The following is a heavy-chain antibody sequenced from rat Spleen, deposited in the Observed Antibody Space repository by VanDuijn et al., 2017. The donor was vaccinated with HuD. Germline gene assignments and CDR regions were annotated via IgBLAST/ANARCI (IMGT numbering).Heavy chain of an antibody. J-gene: IGHJ1*01. D-gene: IGHD5-1*01. CDR3: ATQGELGYFDF. Sequence: EVQLVESGGGLVQPGRSLKLSCAASGFTFSNYGMAWVRQAPTKGLEWVASISSGGGTNTYYRDSVKGRFSISRDDAKSTLFLQMDSVRSEDTATYYCATQGELGYFDFWGPGTMVTVSS. V-gene: IGHV5S13*01. CDR1: GFTFSNYG. CDR2: ISSGGGTNT.